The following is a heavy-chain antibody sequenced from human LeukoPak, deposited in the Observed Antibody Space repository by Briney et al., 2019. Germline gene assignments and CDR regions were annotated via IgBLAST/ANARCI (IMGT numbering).Heavy chain of an antibody. CDR1: GGSISSGSYY. D-gene: IGHD3-9*01. Sequence: SETLSLTCTVSGGSISSGSYYWSWIRQPAGKGLEWIGRIHTTGSTNYSPSLKSRVTISVDTSKNQFSLKLSSVTAADTAVYYCARERGSLTGYLSIDYWGHGTLVTVSS. V-gene: IGHV4-61*02. CDR3: ARERGSLTGYLSIDY. J-gene: IGHJ4*01. CDR2: IHTTGST.